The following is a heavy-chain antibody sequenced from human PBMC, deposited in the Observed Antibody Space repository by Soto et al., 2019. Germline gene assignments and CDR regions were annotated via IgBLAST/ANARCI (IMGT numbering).Heavy chain of an antibody. D-gene: IGHD3-3*01. V-gene: IGHV1-24*01. CDR2: FDPEDGET. J-gene: IGHJ6*02. CDR1: GYTLTELS. CDR3: ATSRVLEITIFGVVISVMDV. Sequence: ASVKVSCKVSGYTLTELSMHWVRQAPGKGLEWMGGFDPEDGETIYAQKFQGRVTMTEDTSTDTAYMELSSLRSEDTAVYYCATSRVLEITIFGVVISVMDVWGQGTTVPVSS.